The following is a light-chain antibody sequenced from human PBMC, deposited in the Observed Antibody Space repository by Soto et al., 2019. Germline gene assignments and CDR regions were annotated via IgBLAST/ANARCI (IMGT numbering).Light chain of an antibody. CDR3: SSYTSSSTLGYV. J-gene: IGLJ1*01. CDR1: SSDVGAYNY. Sequence: QSVLTQPASVSGSPGQSITISCTGTSSDVGAYNYVSWYQHHPGKVPKLLIYEVTNRPSGVSDRFSGSKSGNTASLTISGLQAEDEADYYCSSYTSSSTLGYVFGTGTKVTVL. V-gene: IGLV2-14*01. CDR2: EVT.